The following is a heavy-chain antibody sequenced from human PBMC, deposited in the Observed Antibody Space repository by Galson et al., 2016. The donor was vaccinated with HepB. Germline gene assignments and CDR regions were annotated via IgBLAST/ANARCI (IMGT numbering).Heavy chain of an antibody. Sequence: SVKVSCKASGYTFTNHYINWVRQATGHGPEWMGWMDTTTYKTGYAQKFQGSFTMTKNTSLGTAYMELSSLRSGDTAVYYCARGHWNARDAFDVWGQGTMVTVSS. J-gene: IGHJ3*01. CDR1: GYTFTNHY. D-gene: IGHD1-1*01. CDR3: ARGHWNARDAFDV. CDR2: MDTTTYKT. V-gene: IGHV1-8*01.